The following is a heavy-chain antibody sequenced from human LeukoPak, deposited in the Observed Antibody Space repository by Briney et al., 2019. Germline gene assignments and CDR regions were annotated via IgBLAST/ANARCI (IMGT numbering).Heavy chain of an antibody. CDR1: GYTFTGYY. V-gene: IGHV1-2*02. D-gene: IGHD1-26*01. CDR3: ARALGGATRLPFDY. CDR2: INPNSGGT. J-gene: IGHJ4*02. Sequence: ASVKVSCKASGYTFTGYYMHWVRQAPGQGLEWMGWINPNSGGTSYAQKFQGRVTMTRDTSTSTVYMELSSLRSEDTAVYYCARALGGATRLPFDYWGQGTLVTVSS.